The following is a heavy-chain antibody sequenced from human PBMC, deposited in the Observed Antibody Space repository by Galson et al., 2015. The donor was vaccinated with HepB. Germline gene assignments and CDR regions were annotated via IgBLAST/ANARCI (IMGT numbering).Heavy chain of an antibody. V-gene: IGHV3-66*01. Sequence: SLRLSCAASGFTVSSNYMSWVRQAPGKGLEWVSAIYSGGSTYYADSVKGRFTISRDNSKNTLYLQMNSLRAEDTAVYYCARIPYSSSYFDYWGQGTLVTVSS. D-gene: IGHD6-13*01. J-gene: IGHJ4*02. CDR1: GFTVSSNY. CDR3: ARIPYSSSYFDY. CDR2: IYSGGST.